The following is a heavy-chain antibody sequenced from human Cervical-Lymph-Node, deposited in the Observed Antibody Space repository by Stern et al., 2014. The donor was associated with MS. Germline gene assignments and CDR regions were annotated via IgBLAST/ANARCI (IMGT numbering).Heavy chain of an antibody. J-gene: IGHJ5*02. D-gene: IGHD2-15*01. CDR2: IKEDGSET. Sequence: VQLVQSGGGLVKPGGSLRLSCAASGFTFSSYWMNWVRQAPGQGLEWVANIKEDGSETHYVDPVKGRFTLTRDNAKNSLYLQMNNLRAEDTAGYYCARGSDTWGQGTLVTVSS. V-gene: IGHV3-7*01. CDR1: GFTFSSYW. CDR3: ARGSDT.